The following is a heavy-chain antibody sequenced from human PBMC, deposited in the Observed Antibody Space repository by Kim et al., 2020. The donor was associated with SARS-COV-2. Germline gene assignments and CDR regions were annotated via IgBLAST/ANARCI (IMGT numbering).Heavy chain of an antibody. J-gene: IGHJ6*03. V-gene: IGHV3-30*07. Sequence: DSLEGRLTITRDKSRNTLYLQMNSLRAEDTAVYYCARGRGSYYYYMDVWGKGTTVTVSS. CDR3: ARGRGSYYYYMDV.